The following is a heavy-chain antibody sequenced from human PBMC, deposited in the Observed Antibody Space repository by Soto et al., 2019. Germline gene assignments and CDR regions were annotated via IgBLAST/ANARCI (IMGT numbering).Heavy chain of an antibody. CDR2: THYGGNS. CDR1: GSTIITFNLF. D-gene: IGHD2-2*03. J-gene: IGHJ6*04. V-gene: IGHV4-39*01. Sequence: PSEPLSRTYIISGSTIITFNLFWDWCRQPPGKRLEWIPLTHYGGNSYYSPSLTTRATISRDTSKNRVSLELTSVTAADTAVYYCARLNGYCVSTSCHGYYGMDVWGKGTTVT. CDR3: ARLNGYCVSTSCHGYYGMDV.